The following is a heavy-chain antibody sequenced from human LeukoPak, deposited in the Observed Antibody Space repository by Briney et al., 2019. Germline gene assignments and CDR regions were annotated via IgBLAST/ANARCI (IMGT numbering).Heavy chain of an antibody. V-gene: IGHV3-9*01. CDR1: GFTFSSYA. J-gene: IGHJ4*02. Sequence: PGGSLRFSCAASGFTFSSYAMSWVRQAPGKGLEWVSGISWNSGSIGYADSVKGRFTISRDNAKNSLYLQMNSLRAEDTALYYCEKDISYYDSSGCFDYGGQEPLVTVSS. CDR3: EKDISYYDSSGCFDY. D-gene: IGHD3-22*01. CDR2: ISWNSGSI.